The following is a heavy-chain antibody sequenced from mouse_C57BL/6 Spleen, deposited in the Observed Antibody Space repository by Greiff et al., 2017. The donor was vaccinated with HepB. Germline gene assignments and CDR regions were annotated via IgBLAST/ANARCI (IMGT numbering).Heavy chain of an antibody. CDR2: IYPGDGDT. J-gene: IGHJ2*01. D-gene: IGHD1-1*01. V-gene: IGHV1-82*01. CDR3: ARSGHYGSSYIDY. CDR1: GYAFSSSW. Sequence: VQLQQSGPELVKPGASVKISCKASGYAFSSSWMNWVKQRPGKGLEWIGRIYPGDGDTNYNGKFKGKATLTADKSSCTAYMQLSSLTSEDSAVYFCARSGHYGSSYIDYWGQGTTLTVSS.